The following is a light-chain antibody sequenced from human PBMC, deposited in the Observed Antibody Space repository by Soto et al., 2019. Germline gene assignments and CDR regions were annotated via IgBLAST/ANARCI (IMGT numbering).Light chain of an antibody. J-gene: IGKJ4*01. Sequence: EIVLTQSPDTLSLSPGERATLSCRASQSVRSNYLAWYQQKPGQAPRFLIYDASSRATGIPDRFSGSGSGTDFTLNIRRLEPEDFSVYYCQQYGSSPLTCGGGTKVELK. CDR2: DAS. V-gene: IGKV3-20*01. CDR3: QQYGSSPLT. CDR1: QSVRSNY.